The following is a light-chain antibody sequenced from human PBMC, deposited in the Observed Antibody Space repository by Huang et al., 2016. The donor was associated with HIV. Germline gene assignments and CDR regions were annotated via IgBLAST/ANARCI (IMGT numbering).Light chain of an antibody. CDR2: AAS. J-gene: IGKJ1*01. V-gene: IGKV1-39*01. CDR3: QQTYTGVT. CDR1: QSINTY. Sequence: DIQMTQSPSSLSASVGDRVTITCRARQSINTYLNWCPQKAGKAPKVLISAASTLQSGVPSRFSGGGSGTHFTLTITSLQPEDFATYYCQQTYTGVTFGQGTKVEIK.